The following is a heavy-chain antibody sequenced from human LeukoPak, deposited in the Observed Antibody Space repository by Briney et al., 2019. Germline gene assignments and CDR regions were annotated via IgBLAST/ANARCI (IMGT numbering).Heavy chain of an antibody. J-gene: IGHJ4*02. Sequence: ASVKVSFNASGYTCTDYHVHWLRGTPGQGLGWMAWSNRNSGDSYYKYKFQGRITVTRDTSVSTVFMELNRLTSDDTAVYYCASLFLSSAGRIRYFDSWGQGALVTVSS. CDR3: ASLFLSSAGRIRYFDS. CDR1: GYTCTDYH. CDR2: SNRNSGDS. V-gene: IGHV1-2*02. D-gene: IGHD3-16*01.